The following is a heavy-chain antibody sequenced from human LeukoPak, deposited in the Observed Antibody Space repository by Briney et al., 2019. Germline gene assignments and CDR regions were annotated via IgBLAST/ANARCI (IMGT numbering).Heavy chain of an antibody. CDR3: AIPNYDILTGPDLYYFDY. J-gene: IGHJ4*02. Sequence: SVKVSCKASGGTFSSYAISWVRQAPGQGLKWMGGIIPIFGTANYAQKFQGRVTITADESTSTAYMELSSLRSEDTAVYYCAIPNYDILTGPDLYYFDYWGQGTLVTVSS. CDR2: IIPIFGTA. D-gene: IGHD3-9*01. V-gene: IGHV1-69*13. CDR1: GGTFSSYA.